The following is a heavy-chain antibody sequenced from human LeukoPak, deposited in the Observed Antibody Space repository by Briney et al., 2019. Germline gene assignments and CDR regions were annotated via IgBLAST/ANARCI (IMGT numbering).Heavy chain of an antibody. J-gene: IGHJ4*02. CDR3: ARVCLPGIAAAGADY. D-gene: IGHD6-13*01. Sequence: GTSLRLSCAAAGLSPSSHGMHWGRQAPGEGLGGGEVIWYDGSNKYYADSVKGRFTISRDNSKNTLYLQMNSLRAEDTAVYYCARVCLPGIAAAGADYWGQGTLVTVSS. CDR1: GLSPSSHG. V-gene: IGHV3-33*01. CDR2: IWYDGSNK.